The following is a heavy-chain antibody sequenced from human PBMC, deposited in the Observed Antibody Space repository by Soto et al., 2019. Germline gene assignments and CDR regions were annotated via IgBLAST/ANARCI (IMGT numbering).Heavy chain of an antibody. V-gene: IGHV1-3*01. Sequence: ASVKVSCEASGYTFSSYAIHWVRQAPGQGLEWMGWIHAGNGNTKYSQSFQGRVTISRDTSATTAYMELNRLRSEDTAVYYCARGVAFLDYWGQGTLVTVSS. CDR2: IHAGNGNT. CDR1: GYTFSSYA. J-gene: IGHJ4*02. CDR3: ARGVAFLDY. D-gene: IGHD2-15*01.